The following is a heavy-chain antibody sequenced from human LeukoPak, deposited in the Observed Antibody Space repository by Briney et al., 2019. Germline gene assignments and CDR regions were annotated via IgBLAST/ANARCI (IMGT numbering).Heavy chain of an antibody. Sequence: ASVKVSCKVSGYTLTELSMRWVRQAPGKGLEWMGGFDPEDGETIYAQKFQGRVTMTEDTSTDTAYMELSSLRSEDTAVYYCAKRWLGVRYFDYWGQGTLVTVSS. D-gene: IGHD6-19*01. CDR3: AKRWLGVRYFDY. J-gene: IGHJ4*02. CDR2: FDPEDGET. V-gene: IGHV1-24*01. CDR1: GYTLTELS.